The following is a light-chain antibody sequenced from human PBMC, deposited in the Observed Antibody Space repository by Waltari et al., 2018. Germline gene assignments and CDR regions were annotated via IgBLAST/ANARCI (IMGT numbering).Light chain of an antibody. Sequence: QSALTQPASVSGSPGQSITIPCTGTTSDVGSYTLASWYQHPPGKAPKLMIFEFSERPSGVSNRFSGSKSGNTASLTISGLQAEDEADYHCCSYAGNSIYVFGTGTRVTVL. CDR1: TSDVGSYTL. V-gene: IGLV2-23*02. CDR2: EFS. CDR3: CSYAGNSIYV. J-gene: IGLJ1*01.